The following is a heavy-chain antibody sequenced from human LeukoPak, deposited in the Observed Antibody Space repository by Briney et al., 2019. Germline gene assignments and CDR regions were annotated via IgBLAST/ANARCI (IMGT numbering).Heavy chain of an antibody. CDR3: AKGSGNGYGSGPFDY. Sequence: GGSLRLSCAAPGFTFSNSGMSWVRQAPGKGLEWVSAISTDAGETHYADSVKGRFTISRDNSKNTVSLQMSSLRAEDTALYYCAKGSGNGYGSGPFDYWGQGTLVTVSS. CDR2: ISTDAGET. V-gene: IGHV3-23*01. CDR1: GFTFSNSG. J-gene: IGHJ4*02. D-gene: IGHD3-10*01.